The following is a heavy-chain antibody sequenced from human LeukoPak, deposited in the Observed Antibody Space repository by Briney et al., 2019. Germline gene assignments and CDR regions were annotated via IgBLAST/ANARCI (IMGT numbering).Heavy chain of an antibody. CDR3: ARDPFDYGDYDLDSFAFDI. CDR2: IYPGDSDT. V-gene: IGHV5-51*01. Sequence: GESLKISCKGSGYSFTNYWIGWVRQMPGKGLEWMGIIYPGDSDTGYSPSFQGQVTISADKSISTAYLQWSSLKASDTAMYYCARDPFDYGDYDLDSFAFDIWGQGTMVTVSS. J-gene: IGHJ3*02. D-gene: IGHD4-17*01. CDR1: GYSFTNYW.